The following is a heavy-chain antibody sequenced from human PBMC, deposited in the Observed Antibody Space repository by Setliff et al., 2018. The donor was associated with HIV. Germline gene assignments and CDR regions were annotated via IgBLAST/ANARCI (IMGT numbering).Heavy chain of an antibody. Sequence: SETLSLTCAVSGGSISSNWWNWVRQSPGKGLEWIGEIYHDGSVNYVPSLKSRVTMSVDKSNNQFFLRLSSVTAADTAVYYCARVGHYCTDGVCTYYFDYWGQGTLVPSPQ. CDR1: GGSISSNW. CDR3: ARVGHYCTDGVCTYYFDY. V-gene: IGHV4-4*02. J-gene: IGHJ4*02. CDR2: IYHDGSV. D-gene: IGHD2-8*01.